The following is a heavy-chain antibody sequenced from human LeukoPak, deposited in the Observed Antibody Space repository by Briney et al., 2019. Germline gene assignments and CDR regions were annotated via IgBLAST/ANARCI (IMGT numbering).Heavy chain of an antibody. J-gene: IGHJ4*02. Sequence: SGPALVKPTQTLTLTCTFSGFSLSTSGMCVSWIRQPPGKALEWLARIDWDDDKYYSTSLKTRLTISKDTPKNQVVLTMTNMDPVDTATYYCARIEAVAGAYYFDYWGQGTLVTVSS. CDR1: GFSLSTSGMC. D-gene: IGHD6-19*01. CDR3: ARIEAVAGAYYFDY. CDR2: IDWDDDK. V-gene: IGHV2-70*11.